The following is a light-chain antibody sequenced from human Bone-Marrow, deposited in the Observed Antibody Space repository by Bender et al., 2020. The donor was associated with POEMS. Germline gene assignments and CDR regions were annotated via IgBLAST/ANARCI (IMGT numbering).Light chain of an antibody. CDR2: SIH. J-gene: IGLJ3*02. V-gene: IGLV1-44*01. CDR1: SSNIGAHA. CDR3: AVWDDSLNGWV. Sequence: QSVLTQPPSASGTPGQRVTISCSGGSSNIGAHAVNWYQHLPGTAPKLLICSIHRRPSEVPDRFSASRSGASASLAISGIQSEDEADYYGAVWDDSLNGWVFGGGTKLTVL.